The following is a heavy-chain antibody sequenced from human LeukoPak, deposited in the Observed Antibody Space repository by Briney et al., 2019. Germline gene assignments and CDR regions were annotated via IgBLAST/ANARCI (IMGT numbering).Heavy chain of an antibody. D-gene: IGHD3-16*01. CDR2: IIPIFGTA. CDR1: GGTFSSYA. J-gene: IGHJ4*02. CDR3: ARGRADYVWGSYYLH. Sequence: GASVKVSCKASGGTFSSYAISWVRQAPGQGLEWMGGIIPIFGTANYAQKFQGRVTITADESTSTAYMELSSLRSEDTAVYYCARGRADYVWGSYYLHWGQGTLVTVSS. V-gene: IGHV1-69*13.